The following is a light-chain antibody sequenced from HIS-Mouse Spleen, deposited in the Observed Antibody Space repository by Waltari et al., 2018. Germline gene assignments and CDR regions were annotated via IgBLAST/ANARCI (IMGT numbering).Light chain of an antibody. J-gene: IGLJ2*01. V-gene: IGLV2-8*01. Sequence: QSALTQPASVSGSPGQSVTISCTGTSSDVGGYNYVPCYHQHPGKAPKLMIYELSKRPSGGPDRFSGSKSGNTASLTVSGLQAEDEADYYCSSYAGSNNWVFGGGTKLTVL. CDR3: SSYAGSNNWV. CDR2: ELS. CDR1: SSDVGGYNY.